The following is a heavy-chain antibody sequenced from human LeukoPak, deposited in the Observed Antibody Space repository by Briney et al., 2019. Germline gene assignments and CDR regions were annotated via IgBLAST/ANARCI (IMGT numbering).Heavy chain of an antibody. D-gene: IGHD3-10*01. V-gene: IGHV4-34*01. CDR3: AREGVWFGEQYAFDI. J-gene: IGHJ3*02. CDR2: INHSGST. Sequence: PSETLSLTCAVYGGSFSGYYWSWIRQSPGKGLEWIGEINHSGSTNYNPSLKSRVTISVDTSKNQFSLKLSSVTAADTAVYYCAREGVWFGEQYAFDIWGQGTMVTVSS. CDR1: GGSFSGYY.